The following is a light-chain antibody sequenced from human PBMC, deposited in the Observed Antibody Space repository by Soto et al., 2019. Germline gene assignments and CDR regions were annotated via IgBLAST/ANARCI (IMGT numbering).Light chain of an antibody. CDR3: QQENSQSSYT. V-gene: IGKV1-5*03. CDR1: QSINTW. CDR2: KAS. Sequence: DIPMTQSPSTLSASVGDRVTITCRASQSINTWLDWYQQKPGKAPKLLIYKASSLGSGVPSRFSGSGSGTDFALTFSSLQPDDFAVYYCQQENSQSSYTFGQGTKLEIK. J-gene: IGKJ2*01.